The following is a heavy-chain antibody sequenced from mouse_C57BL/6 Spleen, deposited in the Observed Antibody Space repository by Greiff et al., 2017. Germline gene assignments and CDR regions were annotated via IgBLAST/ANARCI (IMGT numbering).Heavy chain of an antibody. CDR3: ARRSYYYGSSYDPAFDV. D-gene: IGHD1-1*01. V-gene: IGHV1-18*01. J-gene: IGHJ1*03. CDR1: GYTFTDYN. CDR2: INPNNGGT. Sequence: EVQLQQSGPELVKPGASVKIPCKASGYTFTDYNMDWVKQSHGKSLEWIGDINPNNGGTIYNQKFKGKATLTVDKSSSTAYMELRSLTSEDTAVYYCARRSYYYGSSYDPAFDVWGTGTTVTVSS.